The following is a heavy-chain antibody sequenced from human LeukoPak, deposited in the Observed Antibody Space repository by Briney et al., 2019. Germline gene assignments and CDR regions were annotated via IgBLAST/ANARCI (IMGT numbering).Heavy chain of an antibody. J-gene: IGHJ4*02. V-gene: IGHV3-30*03. Sequence: GGSLRLSCAASGFTFSSYGMHWVRQAPGKGLEWVAVISYDGSNKYYADSVKGRFTISRDNSKNTLYLQMNSLRAEDTAVYYCATGGYCSGGSCYGFDHWGQGTLVTVSS. CDR2: ISYDGSNK. D-gene: IGHD2-15*01. CDR3: ATGGYCSGGSCYGFDH. CDR1: GFTFSSYG.